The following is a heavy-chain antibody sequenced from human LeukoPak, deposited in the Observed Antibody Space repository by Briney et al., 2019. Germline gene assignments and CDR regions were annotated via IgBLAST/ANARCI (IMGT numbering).Heavy chain of an antibody. CDR3: ARDGASPYFDY. D-gene: IGHD1-26*01. V-gene: IGHV3-21*04. CDR1: VFTFSNYN. Sequence: GGSLRLSCAASVFTFSNYNMNWVRQAPGKGLEWVSSISSSSSYIYYADSVKGRFTISRDNAKNSLYLQMNSLRAEDTAVYYCARDGASPYFDYWGQGTLVTVSS. J-gene: IGHJ4*02. CDR2: ISSSSSYI.